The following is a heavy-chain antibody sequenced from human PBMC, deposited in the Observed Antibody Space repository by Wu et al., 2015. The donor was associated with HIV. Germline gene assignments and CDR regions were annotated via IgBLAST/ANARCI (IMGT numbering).Heavy chain of an antibody. D-gene: IGHD1-26*01. CDR3: ARADVLIKYALGAGLH. J-gene: IGHJ1*01. CDR1: GYSFTGYY. V-gene: IGHV1-2*02. CDR2: INPNSGGT. Sequence: QVQLVQSGAEVTEPGASVXVSCKASGYSFTGYYIHWVRQAPGQGLEWMGWINPNSGGTNYAQKFQGRVTMTRDTSITTAYMDLNRLRSDDTAMYFCARADVLIKYALGAGLHWGQGTLVTVSS.